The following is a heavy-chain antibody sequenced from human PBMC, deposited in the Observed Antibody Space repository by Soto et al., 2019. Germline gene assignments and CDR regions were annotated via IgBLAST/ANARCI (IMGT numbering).Heavy chain of an antibody. Sequence: RGESLKISCKGSGYSFTSYWISWVRQMPGKGLEWMGRIDPSDSYTNYSPSFQGHVTISADKSISTAYLQWSSLKASDTAMYYCARRSYSSSWYPPKTSEVFDYWGQGTLVTVSS. D-gene: IGHD6-13*01. CDR2: IDPSDSYT. CDR1: GYSFTSYW. V-gene: IGHV5-10-1*01. J-gene: IGHJ4*02. CDR3: ARRSYSSSWYPPKTSEVFDY.